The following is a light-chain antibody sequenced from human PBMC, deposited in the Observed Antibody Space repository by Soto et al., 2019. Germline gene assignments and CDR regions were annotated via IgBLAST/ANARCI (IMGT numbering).Light chain of an antibody. CDR1: QSISSW. Sequence: DIQMTQSPSTLSASVGDRVTITCRASQSISSWLAWYQQKPGKAPKLLIYDVSTLQSGVPSRFSGSGVGTDFTLTISSLQPEDFAAYYCQQSYSTPWAFGQGTKVDI. CDR3: QQSYSTPWA. J-gene: IGKJ1*01. V-gene: IGKV1-39*01. CDR2: DVS.